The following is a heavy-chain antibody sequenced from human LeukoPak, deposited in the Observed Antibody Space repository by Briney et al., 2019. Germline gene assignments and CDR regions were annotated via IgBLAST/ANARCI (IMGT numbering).Heavy chain of an antibody. CDR1: GYTFTSYY. V-gene: IGHV1-46*01. CDR3: ARDFSPPRGQQLVL. D-gene: IGHD6-13*01. J-gene: IGHJ4*02. CDR2: INPSGGST. Sequence: ASVKVSCKASGYTFTSYYMHWVRQAPGQGLEWMGIINPSGGSTSYAQKFQGRVTMTRDTSISTAYMELSRLRSDDTAVYYCARDFSPPRGQQLVLWGQGTLVTVSS.